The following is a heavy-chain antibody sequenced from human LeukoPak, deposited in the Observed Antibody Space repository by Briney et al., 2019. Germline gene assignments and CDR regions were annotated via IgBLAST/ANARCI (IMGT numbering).Heavy chain of an antibody. CDR3: ARGGGTFGGHGVVAY. J-gene: IGHJ4*02. CDR2: FYHGGST. V-gene: IGHV4-34*01. D-gene: IGHD3-16*01. Sequence: SETLSLTCAVYGGSFRGHYWMWMRQSPGKALEWIGEFYHGGSTNYNPSLKSRVNISIDTSKNQFSLKLNSVTAADTAVYYCARGGGTFGGHGVVAYWGQGTLVTVSS. CDR1: GGSFRGHY.